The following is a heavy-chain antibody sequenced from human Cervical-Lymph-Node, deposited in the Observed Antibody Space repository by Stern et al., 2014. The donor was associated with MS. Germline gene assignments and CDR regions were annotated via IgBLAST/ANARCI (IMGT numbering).Heavy chain of an antibody. CDR2: IYYSGNT. CDR3: ARVGLVSALIDY. D-gene: IGHD2-21*01. Sequence: QLQLQESGPGLVKPSQTLSLTCSVSGGSISGGVYYWSWIRQHPGKGLEYIGHIYYSGNTYYNPSLKSRVTISIDTSKNQFSLKLRSVTAADTAVYYCARVGLVSALIDYWGQGTLVTVSS. V-gene: IGHV4-31*03. J-gene: IGHJ4*02. CDR1: GGSISGGVYY.